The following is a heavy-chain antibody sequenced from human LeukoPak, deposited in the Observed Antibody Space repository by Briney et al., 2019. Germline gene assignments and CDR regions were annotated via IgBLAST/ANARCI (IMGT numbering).Heavy chain of an antibody. J-gene: IGHJ6*02. Sequence: GGSLRLSCAASGFTFSSYWMSWVRQAPGKGLEWVANIKQDGSEKYYVDSVKGRFTISRDNAKNSLYLQMNSLRAEDTAVYYCARDREDYVWGSYRPGDGMDVWGQGTTVTVSS. CDR1: GFTFSSYW. D-gene: IGHD3-16*02. CDR3: ARDREDYVWGSYRPGDGMDV. CDR2: IKQDGSEK. V-gene: IGHV3-7*01.